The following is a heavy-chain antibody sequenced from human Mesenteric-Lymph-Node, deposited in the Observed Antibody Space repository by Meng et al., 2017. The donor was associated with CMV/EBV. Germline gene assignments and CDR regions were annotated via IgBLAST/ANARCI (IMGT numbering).Heavy chain of an antibody. CDR2: ITPYSGTT. J-gene: IGHJ4*02. Sequence: FASHYIHWVRQAPGQGLQWMTIITPYSGTTRDAQKFQGRVTVTSDTSTNTVYMELSSLTSADTAVYYCARGPTITIFGVIRTTYFDYWGQGTLVTVSS. CDR3: ARGPTITIFGVIRTTYFDY. V-gene: IGHV1-46*01. D-gene: IGHD3-3*01. CDR1: FASHY.